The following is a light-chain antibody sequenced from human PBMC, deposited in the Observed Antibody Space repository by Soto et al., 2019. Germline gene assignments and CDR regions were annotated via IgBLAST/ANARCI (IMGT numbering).Light chain of an antibody. CDR2: AAS. V-gene: IGKV1-12*01. CDR1: QGISSW. CDR3: EQANSFRLT. Sequence: DIQMTQSPSSVSASVGDRVTITCRASQGISSWLAWYQQKPGKAPELLIYAASSLQSGVPSRFRGGGSGTDFTRTISRRQPGEFATDYCEQANSFRLTFGPGTKGDI. J-gene: IGKJ3*01.